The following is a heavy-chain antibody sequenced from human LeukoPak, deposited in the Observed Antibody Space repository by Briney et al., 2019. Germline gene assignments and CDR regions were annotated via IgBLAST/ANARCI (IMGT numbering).Heavy chain of an antibody. CDR1: GYSFTSYW. CDR3: ARQYGGDAGPLDY. D-gene: IGHD2-21*01. Sequence: GESLKISCKDSGYSFTSYWIAWVRQMPGKAPEWLGIIYPGDSDTRYSPSFQGQVTISADKSISTAYLQWSSLKASDTAMYYCARQYGGDAGPLDYWGPGTLVTVSS. CDR2: IYPGDSDT. J-gene: IGHJ4*02. V-gene: IGHV5-51*01.